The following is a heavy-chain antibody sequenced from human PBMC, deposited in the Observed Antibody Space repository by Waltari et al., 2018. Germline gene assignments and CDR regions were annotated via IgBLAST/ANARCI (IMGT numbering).Heavy chain of an antibody. D-gene: IGHD3-22*01. CDR3: IRSYHDRSGYSA. J-gene: IGHJ5*02. CDR1: GFTSSLAW. Sequence: EVQLVESGGGLVKPGGSRRLPCAAPGFTSSLAWVSWVRQAPGKGLEWVGRIKSKTDGGAIDYAAPAKGRFTISRDDSKNTLYLQMNSLETEDTAVYYCIRSYHDRSGYSAWGQGTLVTVSS. CDR2: IKSKTDGGAI. V-gene: IGHV3-15*01.